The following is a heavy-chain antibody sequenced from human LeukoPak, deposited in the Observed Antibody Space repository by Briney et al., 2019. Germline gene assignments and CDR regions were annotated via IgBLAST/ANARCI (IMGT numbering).Heavy chain of an antibody. CDR2: IYYSGST. Sequence: SETLSLTCTVSGGSISSSSYYWGWIRQPPGKGLEWIGSIYYSGSTYYNPSLKSRVTISVDTSKNQFSLKLSSVTAADTAVYYCARPVGYSSGFDAFAIWGQGTMVTVSS. D-gene: IGHD6-19*01. V-gene: IGHV4-39*01. J-gene: IGHJ3*02. CDR3: ARPVGYSSGFDAFAI. CDR1: GGSISSSSYY.